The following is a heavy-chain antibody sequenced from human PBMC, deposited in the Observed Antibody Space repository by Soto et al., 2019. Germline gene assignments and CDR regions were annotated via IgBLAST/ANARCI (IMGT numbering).Heavy chain of an antibody. CDR1: GYTFTSYG. Sequence: RASVKVSCKASGYTFTSYGISWVRQAPGQGLEWMGWISAYNGNTNYAQKLQGRVTMTTDTSTSTAYMELRSLRSDDTAVYYCARDLGQYYDFWSGYLSYYYYGKDVWDHGTTVTVSS. D-gene: IGHD3-3*01. CDR3: ARDLGQYYDFWSGYLSYYYYGKDV. V-gene: IGHV1-18*01. J-gene: IGHJ6*02. CDR2: ISAYNGNT.